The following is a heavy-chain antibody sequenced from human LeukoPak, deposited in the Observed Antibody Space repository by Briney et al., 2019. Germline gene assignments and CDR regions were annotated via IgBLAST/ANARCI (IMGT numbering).Heavy chain of an antibody. V-gene: IGHV3-23*01. Sequence: GGSLRLSCAASGFTFSSFATSWVRQAPGKGLEWVSGISASGGSTYYADSVKGRFTISRDNSKNTLYLQMNSLRTEDTAVYYCSRDRYCSSTSCYPSAEYFQHWGQGTLVTVSS. J-gene: IGHJ1*01. D-gene: IGHD2-2*01. CDR1: GFTFSSFA. CDR2: ISASGGST. CDR3: SRDRYCSSTSCYPSAEYFQH.